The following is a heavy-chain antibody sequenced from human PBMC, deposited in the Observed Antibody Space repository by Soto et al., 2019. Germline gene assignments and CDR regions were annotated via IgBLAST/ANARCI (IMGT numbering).Heavy chain of an antibody. Sequence: GGSLRLSCASSGFTFSSYAMSWVRQAPGKGLEWVSAISGSGGSTYYADSVKGRFTISRDNSKNTLYLQMNSLRAEDTAVYYCAKGMAGTFYFDYWGQGTLVTVSS. CDR2: ISGSGGST. CDR3: AKGMAGTFYFDY. V-gene: IGHV3-23*01. CDR1: GFTFSSYA. J-gene: IGHJ4*02. D-gene: IGHD6-19*01.